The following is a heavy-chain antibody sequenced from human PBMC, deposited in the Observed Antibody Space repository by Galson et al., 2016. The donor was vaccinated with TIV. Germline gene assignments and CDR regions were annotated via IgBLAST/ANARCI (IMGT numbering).Heavy chain of an antibody. Sequence: SVKVSCKASGGTFSSYAISWVRQAPGQGLEWMGGIIPIFGTTNYIQKFQGRVTITTDESTSTAYMELSSLRPEDSAVYYCARALVQGLVVMERQGWFDPWGQGTLVTVSS. J-gene: IGHJ5*02. CDR2: IIPIFGTT. D-gene: IGHD6-6*01. CDR3: ARALVQGLVVMERQGWFDP. V-gene: IGHV1-69*05. CDR1: GGTFSSYA.